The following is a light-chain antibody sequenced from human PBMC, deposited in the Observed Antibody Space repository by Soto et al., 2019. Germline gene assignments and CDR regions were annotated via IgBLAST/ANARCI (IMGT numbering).Light chain of an antibody. CDR1: QSVSRN. CDR3: QQYGDWPPET. J-gene: IGKJ2*01. Sequence: EVVLTQSPATLSVSPGDRATLSCRASQSVSRNLPWYQQKPGQAPRLLMYGASTRASGVPARFSGSRSATEFTLSISSLQSEDVAVYYCQQYGDWPPETFGQGTKLEI. V-gene: IGKV3-15*01. CDR2: GAS.